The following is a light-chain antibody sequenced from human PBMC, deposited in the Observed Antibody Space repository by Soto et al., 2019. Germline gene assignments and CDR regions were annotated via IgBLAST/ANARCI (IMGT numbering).Light chain of an antibody. Sequence: EIVLTQSPVTLSLSPGERATLSCRASQSVRTYLAWYQVKPGQAPRLLIYDASSRASGVPARFSGSGSGTDFTLTISSLEPEDFAVYYCQQRSKWPLTFGGGTKVEIK. J-gene: IGKJ4*01. CDR1: QSVRTY. CDR2: DAS. V-gene: IGKV3-11*01. CDR3: QQRSKWPLT.